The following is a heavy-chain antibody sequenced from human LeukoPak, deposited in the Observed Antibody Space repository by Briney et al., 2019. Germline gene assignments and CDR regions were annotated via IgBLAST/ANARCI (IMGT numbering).Heavy chain of an antibody. Sequence: GGSLRLSCAASGFTFSSYGMHWVRQAPGKGLEWVAVIWYDGSNKYYADSVKGRFTISRDNSKNTLYPQMNSLRAEDTAVYYCARGDYYDSSGPTPLWGRGTLVTVSS. D-gene: IGHD3-22*01. CDR2: IWYDGSNK. V-gene: IGHV3-33*01. CDR1: GFTFSSYG. J-gene: IGHJ4*02. CDR3: ARGDYYDSSGPTPL.